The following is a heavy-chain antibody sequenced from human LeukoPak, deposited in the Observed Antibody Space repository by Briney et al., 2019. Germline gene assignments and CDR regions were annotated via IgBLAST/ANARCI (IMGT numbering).Heavy chain of an antibody. V-gene: IGHV3-33*01. D-gene: IGHD3-10*01. CDR2: IWYDGSNK. CDR1: GFTFSSYG. Sequence: GGSLRLSCAASGFTFSSYGMHWVRQAPGKGLEWVAVIWYDGSNKYYADSVKGRFTISRDNSKNTLYLQMNSLRAEDTAVYYCAGDRVPYGSGSYLCDYWGQGTLVTVSS. CDR3: AGDRVPYGSGSYLCDY. J-gene: IGHJ4*02.